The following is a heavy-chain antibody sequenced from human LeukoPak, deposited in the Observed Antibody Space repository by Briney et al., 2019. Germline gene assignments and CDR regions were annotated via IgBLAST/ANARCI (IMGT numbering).Heavy chain of an antibody. V-gene: IGHV1-8*03. CDR1: GYTFTSYD. J-gene: IGHJ6*04. CDR3: ARGRSAMRMDV. D-gene: IGHD2-2*01. Sequence: ASVKVSCKASGYTFTSYDINWVRQATGQGLEWMGWMNPSSGSTGYAQKLQGRVTITRNTSISSAYMELSTLRSEDTAVYYCARGRSAMRMDVWGKGTTVTVSS. CDR2: MNPSSGST.